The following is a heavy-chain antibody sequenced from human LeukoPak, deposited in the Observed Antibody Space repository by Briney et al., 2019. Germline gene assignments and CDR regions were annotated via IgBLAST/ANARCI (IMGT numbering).Heavy chain of an antibody. Sequence: SETLSLTCAVYGETFNGFYWGWIRQPPGRGLEGSGEINHSGSTNYNPSLKSRVTISADTSKNQFSLKLSSVTAADTAVYYCAREDCSGGSCSHFDYWGQGTLVTVSS. CDR2: INHSGST. D-gene: IGHD2-15*01. V-gene: IGHV4-34*01. CDR1: GETFNGFY. J-gene: IGHJ4*02. CDR3: AREDCSGGSCSHFDY.